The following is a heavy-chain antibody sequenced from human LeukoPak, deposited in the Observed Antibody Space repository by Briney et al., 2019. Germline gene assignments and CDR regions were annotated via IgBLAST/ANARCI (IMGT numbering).Heavy chain of an antibody. CDR1: GGSISSGSYY. CDR2: IYTSGST. Sequence: PSGTLSLTCTVSGGSISSGSYYWSWIRQPAGKGLEWIGRIYTSGSTNYNPSLKSRVTISVDTSKNQFSLKLSSVTAADTAVYYCARDVAIFGVVDAFDIWGQGTMVTVSS. CDR3: ARDVAIFGVVDAFDI. D-gene: IGHD3-3*02. V-gene: IGHV4-61*02. J-gene: IGHJ3*02.